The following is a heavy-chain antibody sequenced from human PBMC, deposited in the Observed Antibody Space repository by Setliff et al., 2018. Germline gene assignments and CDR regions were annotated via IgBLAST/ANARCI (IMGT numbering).Heavy chain of an antibody. J-gene: IGHJ5*02. CDR2: IYYNGKA. CDR3: ARVTVITPRVFDP. Sequence: PSETLSLTCSVSGASIDNNNYYWGWIRQPPGKGLEWIGTIYYNGKALYSPSLKSRVIISLDTSKTQFSLSLSSVSAADTAVYFCARVTVITPRVFDPWGQGTLVTSPQ. D-gene: IGHD4-17*01. V-gene: IGHV4-39*07. CDR1: GASIDNNNYY.